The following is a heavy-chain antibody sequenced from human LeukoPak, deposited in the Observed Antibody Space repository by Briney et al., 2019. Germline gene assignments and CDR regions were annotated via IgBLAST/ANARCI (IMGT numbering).Heavy chain of an antibody. CDR3: AKRGYCSGGRCYSFHFDY. CDR1: VFTFSSHG. D-gene: IGHD2-15*01. CDR2: MSYDGTNK. V-gene: IGHV3-30*18. J-gene: IGHJ4*02. Sequence: PGGSLRLSCAASVFTFSSHGMHWVREAPGKGLEWVALMSYDGTNKVYAHSVKGRFTISRDNTNNTLYLEMNNLRAEETAGYYCAKRGYCSGGRCYSFHFDYWGQGTLVTVSS.